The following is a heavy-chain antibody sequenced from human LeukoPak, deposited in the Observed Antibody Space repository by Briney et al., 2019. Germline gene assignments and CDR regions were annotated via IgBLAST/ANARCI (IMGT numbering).Heavy chain of an antibody. Sequence: GGSLRLSCAASGFTFSSYGMHWVRQAPGKGLEWMTFIQAGGDEKYYAESVKGRFTVSRDNSKNTLYLQMNSLRAEDTAVYYCARDTPGYGGDDFDYWGQGALVTVSS. CDR1: GFTFSSYG. J-gene: IGHJ4*02. CDR3: ARDTPGYGGDDFDY. V-gene: IGHV3-30*02. D-gene: IGHD4-23*01. CDR2: IQAGGDEK.